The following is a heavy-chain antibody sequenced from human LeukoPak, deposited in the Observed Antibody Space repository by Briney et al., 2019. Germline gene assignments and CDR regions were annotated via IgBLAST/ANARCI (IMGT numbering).Heavy chain of an antibody. CDR3: ARVVLDCSSTSCYRFGAFDI. Sequence: SETLSLTCAVYGGSFSGYYWSWIRQPPGKGLEWIGEINHSGSTNYNPFLKSRVTISVDTSKNQFSLKLSSVTAADTAVYYCARVVLDCSSTSCYRFGAFDIWGQGTMVTVSS. CDR1: GGSFSGYY. D-gene: IGHD2-2*01. V-gene: IGHV4-34*01. CDR2: INHSGST. J-gene: IGHJ3*02.